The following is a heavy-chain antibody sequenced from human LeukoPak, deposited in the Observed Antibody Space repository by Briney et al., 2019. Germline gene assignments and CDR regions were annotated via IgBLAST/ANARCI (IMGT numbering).Heavy chain of an antibody. D-gene: IGHD6-25*01. CDR2: INSDGGST. CDR1: GFTFSSYW. J-gene: IGHJ3*02. V-gene: IGHV3-74*01. CDR3: ARRSAAKDAFDI. Sequence: PGGSLRLSCAASGFTFSSYWMHWVRHAPGKGLVWVSRINSDGGSTSYTDSVKGRFTISRDNAKNTLYLQMNSLRAEGTAVYYCARRSAAKDAFDIWGQGTKVTVSS.